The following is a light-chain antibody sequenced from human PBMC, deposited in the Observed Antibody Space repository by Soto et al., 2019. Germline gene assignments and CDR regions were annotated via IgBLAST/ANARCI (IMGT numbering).Light chain of an antibody. CDR3: QKRSNWAT. CDR1: QNLHSL. CDR2: YGS. V-gene: IGKV3-11*01. J-gene: IGKJ3*01. Sequence: EIVLTLSPATLSVSPGERVTLSFRASQNLHSLLNWYQHRPGQAPRSLIYYGSKRAAGVPDRISGDGSGTDFTLTICSIAPEDFAVYYCQKRSNWATLRPGTKVDIK.